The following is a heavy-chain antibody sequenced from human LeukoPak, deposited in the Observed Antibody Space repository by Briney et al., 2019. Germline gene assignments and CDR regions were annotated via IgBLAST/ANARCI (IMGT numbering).Heavy chain of an antibody. CDR1: GGSISSGDYY. J-gene: IGHJ4*02. D-gene: IGHD6-19*01. CDR3: ATLLWRSSGHTYYFDY. CDR2: IYYSGST. Sequence: TLSLTCTVSGGSISSGDYYWSWIRQPPGKGLEWIGYIYYSGSTYYNPSLKSRVTISVDTSKNQFSLKLSSVTAADTAVYYCATLLWRSSGHTYYFDYWGQGTLVTVSS. V-gene: IGHV4-30-4*08.